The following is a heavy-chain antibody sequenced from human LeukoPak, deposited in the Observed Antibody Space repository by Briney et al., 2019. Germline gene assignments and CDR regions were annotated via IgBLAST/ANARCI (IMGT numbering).Heavy chain of an antibody. CDR1: GCTFSSYA. J-gene: IGHJ4*02. D-gene: IGHD3-22*01. V-gene: IGHV1-69*05. CDR3: ATHFYYDSSGYYNEVFDY. CDR2: IIPIFGTA. Sequence: SSVKVSCKASGCTFSSYAINWVGQAPGQALEWMGGIIPIFGTANYAHKFQGRVTITTDESTSTAYMELSILRSEDTAVYYCATHFYYDSSGYYNEVFDYWGQGTLVTVSS.